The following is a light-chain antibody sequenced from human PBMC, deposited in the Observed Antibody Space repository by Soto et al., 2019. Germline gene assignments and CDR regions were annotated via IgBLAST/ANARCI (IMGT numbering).Light chain of an antibody. V-gene: IGLV2-23*02. CDR1: SSDVGGYNL. Sequence: QSALTQPASVSGSPGQSITISCTGTSSDVGGYNLVSWYQQHPGKAPKLMISEVSKRPSGISDRFSGSKSGSTASLTISGLQAEDDADYYCCSYAGTSTHTVFGGGTQLTVL. CDR3: CSYAGTSTHTV. J-gene: IGLJ7*01. CDR2: EVS.